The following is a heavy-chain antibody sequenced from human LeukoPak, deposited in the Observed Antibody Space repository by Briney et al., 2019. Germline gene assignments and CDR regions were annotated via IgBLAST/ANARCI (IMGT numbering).Heavy chain of an antibody. V-gene: IGHV4-39*01. D-gene: IGHD6-19*01. Sequence: SETLSLTCTVSGGSISSSSYYWGWIRQPPGKGLEWIGTIYYSGNTYYNPSLKSRVSISVDTSKKQFSLKLSSVTAADTAVYYCARKAVADNGFDYWGQGTLVTVSS. CDR1: GGSISSSSYY. CDR3: ARKAVADNGFDY. CDR2: IYYSGNT. J-gene: IGHJ4*02.